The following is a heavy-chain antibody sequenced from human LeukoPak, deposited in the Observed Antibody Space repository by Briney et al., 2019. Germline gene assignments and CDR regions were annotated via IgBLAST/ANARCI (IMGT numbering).Heavy chain of an antibody. V-gene: IGHV3-21*01. D-gene: IGHD3-16*02. CDR2: ISSSGAYI. Sequence: GGSLRLSCAAPPYTFPDYSVNWVRQVPGKGLEWVSSISSSGAYIYYADSVKGRFTISRDNAKNSLFLQMNSLRAEDTAVYYCVSGKGPDYIWETYRLDAFDIWGEGTMVTVSS. CDR3: VSGKGPDYIWETYRLDAFDI. J-gene: IGHJ3*02. CDR1: PYTFPDYS.